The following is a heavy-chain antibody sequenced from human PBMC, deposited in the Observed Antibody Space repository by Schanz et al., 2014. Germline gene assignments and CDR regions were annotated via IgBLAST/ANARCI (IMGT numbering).Heavy chain of an antibody. J-gene: IGHJ6*02. CDR3: ARGNYGMDV. CDR1: GFTFSSFN. V-gene: IGHV3-21*04. Sequence: EVQLVESGGGLVKPGGSLRLSCAASGFTFSSFNMNWVRQAPGKGLEWVSSISTSSTYIDYADSVKGRFTISRDNAKNSLFLQMNSLRAEDTAKYYCARGNYGMDVWGQGTTVTVSS. CDR2: ISTSSTYI.